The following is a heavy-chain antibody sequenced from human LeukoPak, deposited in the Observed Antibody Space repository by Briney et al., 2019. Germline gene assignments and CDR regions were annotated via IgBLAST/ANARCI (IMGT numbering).Heavy chain of an antibody. Sequence: SQTLSLTCTVSGGSISSGGYYWSWIRQPPGKGLEWIGYIYHSGSTYYNPSLKSRVTISVDRSKNQFSLKLSFVTAADTAVYYCARTSIAARRANAFDIWGQGTMVTVSS. CDR2: IYHSGST. D-gene: IGHD6-6*01. CDR1: GGSISSGGYY. V-gene: IGHV4-30-2*01. CDR3: ARTSIAARRANAFDI. J-gene: IGHJ3*02.